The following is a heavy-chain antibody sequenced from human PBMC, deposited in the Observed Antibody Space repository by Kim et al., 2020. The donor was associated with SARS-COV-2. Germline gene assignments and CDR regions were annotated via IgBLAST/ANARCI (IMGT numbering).Heavy chain of an antibody. V-gene: IGHV4-39*01. CDR2: IYYSGST. CDR1: GGSISSSSYY. CDR3: AGGAACSSGGSCYGLSAFDI. Sequence: SETLSLTCTVSGGSISSSSYYWGWIRQPPGKGLEWIGSIYYSGSTYYNPSLKSRVTISVDTSKNQFSLKLSSVTAADTAVYYCAGGAACSSGGSCYGLSAFDIWGQGTMVTVSS. D-gene: IGHD2-15*01. J-gene: IGHJ3*02.